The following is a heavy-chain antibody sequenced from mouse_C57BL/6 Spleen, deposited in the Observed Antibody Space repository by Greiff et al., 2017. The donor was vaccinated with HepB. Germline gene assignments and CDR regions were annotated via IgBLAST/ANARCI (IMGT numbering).Heavy chain of an antibody. V-gene: IGHV1-82*01. J-gene: IGHJ3*01. CDR2: IYPGDGDT. Sequence: QVQLQQSGPELVKPGASVKISCKASGYAFSSSWMNWVKQRPGKGLEWIGRIYPGDGDTNYNGKFKGKATLTADKSSSTAYMQLSSLTSEDSAVYFCAREITTVVARPLAYWGQGTLVTVSA. CDR1: GYAFSSSW. D-gene: IGHD1-1*01. CDR3: AREITTVVARPLAY.